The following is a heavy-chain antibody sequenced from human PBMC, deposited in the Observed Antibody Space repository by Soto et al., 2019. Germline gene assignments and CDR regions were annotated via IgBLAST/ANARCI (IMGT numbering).Heavy chain of an antibody. CDR2: IYYSGST. V-gene: IGHV4-39*01. J-gene: IGHJ5*02. CDR1: GGSISSSSYY. Sequence: SETLSLTCTVSGGSISSSSYYWGWIRQPPGKGLEWIGSIYYSGSTYYNPSLKSRVTISVDTSKNQFSLKLSSVTAADTAVYYCARRDSSSWYFWFDPWGQGISVTVSS. CDR3: ARRDSSSWYFWFDP. D-gene: IGHD6-13*01.